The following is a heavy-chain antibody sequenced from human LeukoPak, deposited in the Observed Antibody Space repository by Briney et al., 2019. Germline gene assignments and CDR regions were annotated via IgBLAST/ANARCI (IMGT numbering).Heavy chain of an antibody. Sequence: PSETLSLTCTVSGGFISSDYGSWIRQPPGNGLEWIGYIYYSGGTNYNPSLQSRVTISVDTSKNQFSQELTSVTAADTAVYYCAKFIQLNMAVDATFWFDPWGQGTLVSVSS. V-gene: IGHV4-59*01. CDR2: IYYSGGT. J-gene: IGHJ5*02. CDR3: AKFIQLNMAVDATFWFDP. D-gene: IGHD5-24*01. CDR1: GGFISSDY.